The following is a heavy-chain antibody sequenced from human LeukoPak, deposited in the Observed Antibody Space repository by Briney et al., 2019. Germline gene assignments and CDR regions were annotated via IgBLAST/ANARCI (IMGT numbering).Heavy chain of an antibody. Sequence: ASVKVSCKASGCTFTSYYMHWVRQAPGQGLEWMGIVNPSGGSTSYAQKFQGRVTMTRDMSTSTVYMELSSLRSEDTAVYYCARGGPDLWYFDLWGRGTLVTVSS. CDR3: ARGGPDLWYFDL. D-gene: IGHD1-14*01. CDR2: VNPSGGST. CDR1: GCTFTSYY. V-gene: IGHV1-46*01. J-gene: IGHJ2*01.